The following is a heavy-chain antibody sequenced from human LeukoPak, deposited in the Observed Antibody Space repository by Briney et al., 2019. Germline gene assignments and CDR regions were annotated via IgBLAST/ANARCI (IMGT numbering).Heavy chain of an antibody. CDR3: ARGLMTVIAARLYDAFDI. D-gene: IGHD6-6*01. CDR1: GYTFTSYY. V-gene: IGHV1-46*01. CDR2: INPSGGST. Sequence: ASVKVSCKASGYTFTSYYMHWVRQAPGQGLEWMGIINPSGGSTSYAQKFQGRVTMTRDMSTSTVYMELSSLRSEDTAVYYCARGLMTVIAARLYDAFDIWGQGTMVTVSS. J-gene: IGHJ3*02.